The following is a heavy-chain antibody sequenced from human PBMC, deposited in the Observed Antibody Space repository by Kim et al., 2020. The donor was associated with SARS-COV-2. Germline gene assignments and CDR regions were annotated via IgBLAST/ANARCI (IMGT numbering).Heavy chain of an antibody. Sequence: KIRVTISVDTSKNQFSLKLSSVTAADTAVYYCARRTPYTIFGVVANWFDPWGQGTLVTVSS. CDR3: ARRTPYTIFGVVANWFDP. J-gene: IGHJ5*02. D-gene: IGHD3-3*01. V-gene: IGHV4-39*01.